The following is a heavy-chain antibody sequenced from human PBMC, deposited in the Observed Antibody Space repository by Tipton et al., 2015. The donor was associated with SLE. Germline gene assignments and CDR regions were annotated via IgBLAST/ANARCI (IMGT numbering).Heavy chain of an antibody. Sequence: SWVRQAPGKGLGGVGFIRSKAYGGTTEYAASVKGRFTISRDDSKSIACLQMNSLKTEDTAVYYCTRMYYDFWSGLNWFDPWGQGTLVTVSS. CDR3: TRMYYDFWSGLNWFDP. CDR2: IRSKAYGGTT. D-gene: IGHD3-3*01. V-gene: IGHV3-49*02. J-gene: IGHJ5*02.